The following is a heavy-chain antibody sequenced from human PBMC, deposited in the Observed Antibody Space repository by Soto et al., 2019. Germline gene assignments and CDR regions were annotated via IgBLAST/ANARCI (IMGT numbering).Heavy chain of an antibody. D-gene: IGHD2-8*02. CDR1: GGSFSGYY. CDR2: INHSGST. J-gene: IGHJ4*02. V-gene: IGHV4-34*01. Sequence: SETLSLTCAVYGGSFSGYYWTWIRQPPGTGLEWIGEINHSGSTNYNPSLKSRVTISVDTSKNQFSLKLTSVTAADTAVYYCARDKITGLFDYWGQGALITVSS. CDR3: ARDKITGLFDY.